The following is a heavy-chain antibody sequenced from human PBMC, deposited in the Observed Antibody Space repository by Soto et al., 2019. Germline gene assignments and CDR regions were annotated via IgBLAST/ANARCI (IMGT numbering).Heavy chain of an antibody. V-gene: IGHV6-1*01. J-gene: IGHJ6*04. CDR1: GDIVSTNSAA. CDR2: TYYRSKWYN. D-gene: IGHD3-10*01. CDR3: ARAGPDYYYYGLDV. Sequence: SQTLSLTCAVSGDIVSTNSAAWNWIRQSPSRGLEWLGRTYYRSKWYNDYAVSVKSRININADTSKNQISLQLNSVTPEDTAVYYCARAGPDYYYYGLDVWGKGTTVTVSS.